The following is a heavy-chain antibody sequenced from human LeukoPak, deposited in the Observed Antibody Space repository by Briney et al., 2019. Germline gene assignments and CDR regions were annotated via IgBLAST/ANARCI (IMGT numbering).Heavy chain of an antibody. CDR3: AKVGYRYYYDSSGYYWRYYFDY. D-gene: IGHD3-22*01. V-gene: IGHV3-53*01. J-gene: IGHJ4*02. CDR1: GFTVSSNY. Sequence: GGSLRLSCAASGFTVSSNYMSWVRQAPGKGLEWVSVIYSGGSTYYADSVKGRFTISRDNSKNTLYLQMNSLRAEDTAVYYCAKVGYRYYYDSSGYYWRYYFDYWGQGTLVTVSS. CDR2: IYSGGST.